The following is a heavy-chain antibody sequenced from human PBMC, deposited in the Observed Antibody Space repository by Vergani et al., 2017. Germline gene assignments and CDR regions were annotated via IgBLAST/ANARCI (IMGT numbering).Heavy chain of an antibody. CDR2: TYYRSKWYN. CDR1: GDSVSSNSAA. J-gene: IGHJ4*02. V-gene: IGHV6-1*01. Sequence: QVQLQQSGPGLAKPSQTLSLTCAISGDSVSSNSAAWNWIRQSPSRGLEWLGRTYYRSKWYNDYAVSVKSRITINPDTSKNQFSLQLNSLTPEDTAVYYCARSPFIAAANRDGPAGIDYWGQGTLVTVSS. CDR3: ARSPFIAAANRDGPAGIDY. D-gene: IGHD6-13*01.